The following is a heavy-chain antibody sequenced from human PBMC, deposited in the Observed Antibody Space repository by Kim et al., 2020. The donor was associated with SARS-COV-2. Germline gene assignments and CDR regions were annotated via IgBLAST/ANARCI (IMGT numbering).Heavy chain of an antibody. D-gene: IGHD1-26*01. Sequence: YAGSVKGRFTISRDNSKNTLYLQMNSLGAEDRAVYYCAGGYSGSYPGFDYWGQGTLVTVSS. V-gene: IGHV3-33*01. CDR3: AGGYSGSYPGFDY. J-gene: IGHJ4*02.